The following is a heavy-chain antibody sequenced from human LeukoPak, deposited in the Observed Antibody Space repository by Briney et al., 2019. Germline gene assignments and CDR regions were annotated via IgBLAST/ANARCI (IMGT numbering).Heavy chain of an antibody. D-gene: IGHD2-2*01. CDR2: IYPDDSDT. CDR1: GYSFTTYW. V-gene: IGHV5-51*01. J-gene: IGHJ6*02. Sequence: GESLKISCKASGYSFTTYWIAWVRQMPGKGLEWMGIIYPDDSDTRYSPSFQGQVTISADKSINTAYLQWSSLKASDTAMYYCARQGDGVVPAAPYYYYGMDVWGQGTTVTVSS. CDR3: ARQGDGVVPAAPYYYYGMDV.